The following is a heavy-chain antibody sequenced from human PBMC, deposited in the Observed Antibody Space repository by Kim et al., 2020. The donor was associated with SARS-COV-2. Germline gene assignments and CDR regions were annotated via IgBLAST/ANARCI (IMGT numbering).Heavy chain of an antibody. V-gene: IGHV4-59*01. CDR2: IYYSGST. D-gene: IGHD4-17*01. CDR1: GGSISSYY. Sequence: SETLSLTCTVSGGSISSYYWSWIRQPPGKGLEWIGYIYYSGSTNYNPSLKSRVTISVDTSKNQFSLKLSPVTAADTAVYYCARSSGDYGGYFDYWGQGTLVTVSS. J-gene: IGHJ4*02. CDR3: ARSSGDYGGYFDY.